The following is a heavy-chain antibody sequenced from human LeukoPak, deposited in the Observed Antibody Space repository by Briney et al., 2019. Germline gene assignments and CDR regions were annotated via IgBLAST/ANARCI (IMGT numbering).Heavy chain of an antibody. J-gene: IGHJ4*02. V-gene: IGHV3-11*01. CDR3: AGVISGTYGLDY. D-gene: IGHD3-10*01. CDR2: ISSSGTTI. CDR1: GFTFSDYH. Sequence: GGSLRLSCAASGFTFSDYHMSWIRQAPGKGLEGISYISSSGTTIYHADSVKGRSTISRDNAKDSLYLQMNSLRADDAAIYYCAGVISGTYGLDYWGQGTLVTVSS.